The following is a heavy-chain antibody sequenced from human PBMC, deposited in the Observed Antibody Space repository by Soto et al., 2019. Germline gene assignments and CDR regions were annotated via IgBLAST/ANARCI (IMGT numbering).Heavy chain of an antibody. J-gene: IGHJ4*02. CDR1: GGSFSGYY. V-gene: IGHV4-34*01. Sequence: PSETLSLTCAVYGGSFSGYYWSWIRQPPGKGLEWIGEINHSGSTNYNPSLKSRVTISVDTSKNQFSLKLSSVTAADTAVYYCARVFRTDIVVVPAAVRFDYWGQGTVVTVSS. CDR2: INHSGST. CDR3: ARVFRTDIVVVPAAVRFDY. D-gene: IGHD2-2*01.